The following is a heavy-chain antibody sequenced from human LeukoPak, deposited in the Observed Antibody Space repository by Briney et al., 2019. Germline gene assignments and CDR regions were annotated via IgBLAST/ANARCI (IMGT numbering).Heavy chain of an antibody. CDR2: ISYDGSNK. Sequence: PGGSLRLSCAASGFTFSSYGMHWVRQAPGKGLEWVAVISYDGSNKYYADSVKGRFTISRDNSKNTLYLQMNSLRAEDTAVYYCARDSPFHYDSSGYYDYWGQGTLVTVSS. D-gene: IGHD3-22*01. CDR1: GFTFSSYG. CDR3: ARDSPFHYDSSGYYDY. V-gene: IGHV3-30*03. J-gene: IGHJ4*02.